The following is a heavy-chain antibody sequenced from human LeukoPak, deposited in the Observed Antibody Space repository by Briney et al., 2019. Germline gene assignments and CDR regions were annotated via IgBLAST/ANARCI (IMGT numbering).Heavy chain of an antibody. CDR3: ARGPSYYYGSGSFPFDY. Sequence: SETLPLTCAVYGGSFSGYYWSWIRQPPGKGLEWIGEINHSGSTNYNPSLKSRVTISVDTSKNQFSLKLSSVTAADTAVYYCARGPSYYYGSGSFPFDYWGQGTLVTVSS. CDR2: INHSGST. V-gene: IGHV4-34*01. CDR1: GGSFSGYY. J-gene: IGHJ4*02. D-gene: IGHD3-10*01.